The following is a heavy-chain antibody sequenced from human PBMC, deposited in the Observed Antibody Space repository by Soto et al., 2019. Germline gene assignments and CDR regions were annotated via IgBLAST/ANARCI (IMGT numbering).Heavy chain of an antibody. Sequence: SETLSLTCTVSGGSISSYYWSWIRQPPGKGLEWIGYIYYSGSTNYNPSLKSRVTISVDTSKNQFSLKLSSVTAAGTAVYYCARAYGSGSYWPFDYWGQGTLVTVSS. CDR3: ARAYGSGSYWPFDY. D-gene: IGHD3-10*01. V-gene: IGHV4-59*08. J-gene: IGHJ4*02. CDR1: GGSISSYY. CDR2: IYYSGST.